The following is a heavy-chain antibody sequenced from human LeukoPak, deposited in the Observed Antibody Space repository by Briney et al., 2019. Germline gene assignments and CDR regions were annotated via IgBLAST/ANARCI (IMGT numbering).Heavy chain of an antibody. Sequence: SETLSLTCAVYGGSFSGYYWSWIRQPPGKGLEWIGEINHSGSTNYNPSLKSRVTISVDTSKNQFSLKLSSVTAADTAVYYCARGHSNYFYYYCGMDVWGQGTTVTVSS. CDR2: INHSGST. CDR1: GGSFSGYY. D-gene: IGHD4-11*01. V-gene: IGHV4-34*01. CDR3: ARGHSNYFYYYCGMDV. J-gene: IGHJ6*02.